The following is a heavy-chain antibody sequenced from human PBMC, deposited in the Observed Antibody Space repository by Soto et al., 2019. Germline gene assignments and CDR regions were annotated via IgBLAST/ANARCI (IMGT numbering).Heavy chain of an antibody. V-gene: IGHV5-51*01. CDR3: AGGGVRGVITRTRDYYGMDV. D-gene: IGHD3-10*01. CDR1: GYSFTSYW. CDR2: IYPGDSDT. Sequence: LGESLKISCKGSGYSFTSYWIGWVRQMPGKGLEWMGIIYPGDSDTRYSPSFQGQVTISADKSISTAYLQWSSLKASDTAMYYCAGGGVRGVITRTRDYYGMDVWGQGTTVTASS. J-gene: IGHJ6*02.